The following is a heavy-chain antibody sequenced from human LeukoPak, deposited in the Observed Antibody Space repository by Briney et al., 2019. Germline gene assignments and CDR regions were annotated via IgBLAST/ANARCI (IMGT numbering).Heavy chain of an antibody. CDR1: GFTFSSYG. CDR3: AKDEWDYQLPPYYYMDV. D-gene: IGHD2-2*01. CDR2: ISYDGSNK. V-gene: IGHV3-30*18. J-gene: IGHJ6*03. Sequence: PGGSLRLSCAASGFTFSSYGMHWVRQAPGKGLEWVAVISYDGSNKYYADSVKGRFTISRDNSKNTLYLQMNSLRAEDTAVYYCAKDEWDYQLPPYYYMDVWGKGTTVTVSS.